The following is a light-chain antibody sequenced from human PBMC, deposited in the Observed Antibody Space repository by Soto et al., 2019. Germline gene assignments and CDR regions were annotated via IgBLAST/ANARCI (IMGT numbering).Light chain of an antibody. J-gene: IGKJ2*01. CDR2: GAS. Sequence: EIVLTQSPATLSLSPGEGATLSCRASQSFSTTSLAWYQQKPGRAPRLLIYGASARATGIPDRFSGSWSGTDFTLTITRLEPEDFAVDYCQQYGSSPATFGQGTKLEIK. V-gene: IGKV3-20*01. CDR3: QQYGSSPAT. CDR1: QSFSTTS.